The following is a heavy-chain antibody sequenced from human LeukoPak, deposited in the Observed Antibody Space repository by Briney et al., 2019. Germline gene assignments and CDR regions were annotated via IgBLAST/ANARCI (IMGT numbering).Heavy chain of an antibody. D-gene: IGHD3-9*01. CDR1: GGSFSGYY. CDR2: MNHSGST. V-gene: IGHV4-34*01. J-gene: IGHJ4*02. CDR3: ARGPFLTAFDY. Sequence: SETLSLTCAVYGGSFSGYYWIWLRQPPGKGLEWLGEMNHSGSTNFNPSLKRRVTISVDPSKNQFSLKLSYVTTAATAVYYCARGPFLTAFDYWGQGALVTVSS.